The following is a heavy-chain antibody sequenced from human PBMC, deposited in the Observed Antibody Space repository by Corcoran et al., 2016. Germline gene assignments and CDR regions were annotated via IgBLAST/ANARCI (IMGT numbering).Heavy chain of an antibody. CDR3: GRVGHSGGWSWVDY. Sequence: QVQLVESGGGVVQPGRSLRLSCAASGFSFSNYGMHWVRQAPGRGLEWVAVIWHDGSNQYYADSVKGRFTISRDNTKNTVYLQMNSLRVEDTAVYDCGRVGHSGGWSWVDYWGQGTLVTVSS. V-gene: IGHV3-33*01. CDR1: GFSFSNYG. J-gene: IGHJ4*02. D-gene: IGHD6-19*01. CDR2: IWHDGSNQ.